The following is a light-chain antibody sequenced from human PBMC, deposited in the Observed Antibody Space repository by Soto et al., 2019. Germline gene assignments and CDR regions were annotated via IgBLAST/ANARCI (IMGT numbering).Light chain of an antibody. Sequence: EIVLTQSPATLSLSPGERATLSCRASQSVSSSLAWFQQKPGQAPRLLIYDASNRATGIPARFSGSGSGTDFTLTISSLEPEDFAVYYCQQHSSWPPLFGQGTKLEIK. CDR2: DAS. V-gene: IGKV3-11*01. CDR1: QSVSSS. CDR3: QQHSSWPPL. J-gene: IGKJ2*01.